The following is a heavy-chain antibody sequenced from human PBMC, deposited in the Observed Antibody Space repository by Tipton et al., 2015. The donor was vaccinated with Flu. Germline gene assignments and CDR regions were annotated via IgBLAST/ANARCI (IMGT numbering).Heavy chain of an antibody. D-gene: IGHD4-17*01. CDR2: IYSGGST. J-gene: IGHJ1*01. CDR3: ASHGDPEYFQH. V-gene: IGHV3-53*01. CDR1: GFTVSSNY. Sequence: SLRLSCAASGFTVSSNYMSWVRQAPGKGLEWASVIYSGGSTYYADSVKGRFTISRDNSKNTLYLQMNSLRAEDTAVYYCASHGDPEYFQHWGQGTLVTVSS.